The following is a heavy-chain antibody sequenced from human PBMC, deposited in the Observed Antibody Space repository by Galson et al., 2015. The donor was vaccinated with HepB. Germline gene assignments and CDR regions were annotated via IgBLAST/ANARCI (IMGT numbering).Heavy chain of an antibody. V-gene: IGHV4-4*07. Sequence: LTCTVSGGSIGSFYWSWIRQPAGNGLEWIGRIYISGSKNYNPSLKSRVTMSVDTSKRQVSLKLTSVTAADTAVYYCARDLYGSGTDYWGQGTLVTVSS. CDR2: IYISGSK. J-gene: IGHJ4*02. CDR1: GGSIGSFY. D-gene: IGHD3-10*01. CDR3: ARDLYGSGTDY.